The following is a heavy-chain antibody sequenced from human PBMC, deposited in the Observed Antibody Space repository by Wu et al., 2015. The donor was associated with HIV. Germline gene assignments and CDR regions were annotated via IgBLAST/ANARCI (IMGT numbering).Heavy chain of an antibody. CDR2: MNPNSGNT. J-gene: IGHJ5*02. Sequence: QVQLVQSGAEVKKPGASVKVSCKASGYTFSSYDINWVRQATGQGLEWMGWMNPNSGNTGYAQKFQGRVFMTRNTSISTAYMELSSLRSEDTAVYYCARGLGYCSGGNCYELIRFDPWGQGTLVTVSS. CDR3: ARGLGYCSGGNCYELIRFDP. D-gene: IGHD2-15*01. CDR1: GYTFSSYD. V-gene: IGHV1-8*01.